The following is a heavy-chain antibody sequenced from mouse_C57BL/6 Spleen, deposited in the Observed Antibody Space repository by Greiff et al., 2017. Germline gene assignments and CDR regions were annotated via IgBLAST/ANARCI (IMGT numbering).Heavy chain of an antibody. CDR2: IYPGDGDT. D-gene: IGHD1-1*01. CDR3: ARDYYGSTFAY. J-gene: IGHJ3*01. V-gene: IGHV1-80*01. CDR1: GYAFSSYW. Sequence: VMLVESGAELVKPGASVKISCKASGYAFSSYWMNWVKQRPGKGLEWIGQIYPGDGDTNYNGKFKGKATMTADKSSSTAYMQLSSLTSEDSAVYFCARDYYGSTFAYWGQGTLVTVSA.